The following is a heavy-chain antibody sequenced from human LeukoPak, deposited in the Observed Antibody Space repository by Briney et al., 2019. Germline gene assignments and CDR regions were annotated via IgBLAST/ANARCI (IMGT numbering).Heavy chain of an antibody. J-gene: IGHJ5*02. V-gene: IGHV3-74*01. CDR2: INNDWSTT. CDR1: GFTFSNSW. CDR3: RPVAYTST. D-gene: IGHD1-14*01. Sequence: GGSLRLTCTASGFTFSNSWMHWVRKPQGTGLVWVSHINNDWSTTNYEDSVQGRFTASRDDAKCAVYLPMSSLRADVTAVYYCRPVAYTSTWGQGTLVTVSS.